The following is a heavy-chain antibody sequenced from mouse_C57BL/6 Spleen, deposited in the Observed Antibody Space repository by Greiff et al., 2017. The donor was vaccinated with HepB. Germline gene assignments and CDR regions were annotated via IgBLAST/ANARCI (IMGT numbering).Heavy chain of an antibody. D-gene: IGHD3-2*02. V-gene: IGHV1-50*01. CDR3: ARSSRTAQAEEFAY. CDR2: IDPSDSYT. CDR1: GYTFTSYW. J-gene: IGHJ3*01. Sequence: QVQLQQPGAELVKPGASVKLSCKASGYTFTSYWMQWVKQRPGQGLEWIGEIDPSDSYTNYNQKFKGKATLTVDTSSSTAYMQLSSLTSEDSAVYYCARSSRTAQAEEFAYWGQGTLVTVSA.